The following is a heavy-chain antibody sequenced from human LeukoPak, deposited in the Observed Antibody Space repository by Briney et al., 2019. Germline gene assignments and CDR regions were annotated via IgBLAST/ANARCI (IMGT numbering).Heavy chain of an antibody. Sequence: PGRSLRLSCAASGFTFSSYAMHWVRQTPGKGLEWVAVISYDGSNKYYADSVKGRFTISRDNSKNTLYLQMNSLRAEDTAVYYCARDCGYDPTYYYYYYGMDVWGQGTTVTVSS. D-gene: IGHD5-12*01. CDR3: ARDCGYDPTYYYYYYGMDV. V-gene: IGHV3-30*04. J-gene: IGHJ6*02. CDR1: GFTFSSYA. CDR2: ISYDGSNK.